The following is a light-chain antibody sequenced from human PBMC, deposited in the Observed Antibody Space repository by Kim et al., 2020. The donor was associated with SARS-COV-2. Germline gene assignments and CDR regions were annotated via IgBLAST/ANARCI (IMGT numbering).Light chain of an antibody. Sequence: EAVADKVTITCRESQVSNSLLAWYQQRPGKAPKLLIFPASSLESAVPSRFRGSGTGIDFTLTLSRLQPEDFATYFCPQANNFPLTVGRGNQV. V-gene: IGKV1-12*01. CDR2: PAS. CDR1: QVSNSL. J-gene: IGKJ4*01. CDR3: PQANNFPLT.